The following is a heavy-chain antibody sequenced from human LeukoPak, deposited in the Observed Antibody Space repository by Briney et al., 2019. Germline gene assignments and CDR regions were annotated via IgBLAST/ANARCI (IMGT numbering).Heavy chain of an antibody. CDR3: ARGRGYDFWSNYYTFDY. CDR1: GYTFISYD. D-gene: IGHD3-3*01. CDR2: MNPNSGNT. V-gene: IGHV1-8*01. J-gene: IGHJ4*02. Sequence: ASVKVSCKASGYTFISYDINWVRQATGQGLEWMGWMNPNSGNTAYAQKFQGRVTMTKNTSISPAYMELSSLRPEDTAVYYCARGRGYDFWSNYYTFDYWGQGTLVTVSS.